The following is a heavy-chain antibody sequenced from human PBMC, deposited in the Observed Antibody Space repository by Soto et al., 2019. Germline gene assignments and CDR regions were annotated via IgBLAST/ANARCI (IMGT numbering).Heavy chain of an antibody. D-gene: IGHD4-17*01. V-gene: IGHV4-59*01. J-gene: IGHJ4*02. CDR3: ARVSTVTEVGY. CDR2: IFYSGST. Sequence: SETLSLTCTVSGASIGSSYWTWIRQPPGKGLEWMGYIFYSGSTNYNPSLSGRVSMTVDTSKNQVSLNLRSVTAADTAVYYCARVSTVTEVGYWGQGVLVTVCS. CDR1: GASIGSSY.